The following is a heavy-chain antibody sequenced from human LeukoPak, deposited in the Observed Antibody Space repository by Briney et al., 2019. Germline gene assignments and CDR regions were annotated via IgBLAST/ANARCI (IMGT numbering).Heavy chain of an antibody. Sequence: PGGSLRLSCTTSGFTFGDSGMNWVRQAPGKGLEWVGFIRSGGTTEYAASVKGRFTVSRDDSQSIAYLQMNGLKTEDTAVYYCTRVRTGTFDYWGQGTLVTVSS. CDR2: IRSGGTT. D-gene: IGHD1-1*01. J-gene: IGHJ4*02. V-gene: IGHV3-49*04. CDR1: GFTFGDSG. CDR3: TRVRTGTFDY.